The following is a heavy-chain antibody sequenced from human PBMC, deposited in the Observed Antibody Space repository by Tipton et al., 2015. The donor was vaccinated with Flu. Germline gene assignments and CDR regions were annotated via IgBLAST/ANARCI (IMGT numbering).Heavy chain of an antibody. CDR1: GGSISSSSYY. CDR3: AGQRLILDDSSGYYDY. J-gene: IGHJ4*02. CDR2: IYYSGST. V-gene: IGHV4-39*07. Sequence: LRLSCTVSGGSISSSSYYWGWIRQPPGKGLEWIGSIYYSGSTYYNPSLKSRVTISVDTSKNQFSLKLSSVTAADTAVYYCAGQRLILDDSSGYYDYWGQGTLVTVPS. D-gene: IGHD3-22*01.